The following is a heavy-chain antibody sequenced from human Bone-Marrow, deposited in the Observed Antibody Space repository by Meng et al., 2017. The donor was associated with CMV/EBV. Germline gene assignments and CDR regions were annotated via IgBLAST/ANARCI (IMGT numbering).Heavy chain of an antibody. CDR3: ARDQDFWSGYHTHNFDY. J-gene: IGHJ4*02. V-gene: IGHV4-39*07. D-gene: IGHD3-3*01. Sequence: GSLRLSCTVSGGSISSSSYYWGWIRQPPGKGLEWIGGIYYSGSTYYNPSLKSRVTISVDTSKNQFSLKLSSVTAADTAVYYCARDQDFWSGYHTHNFDYWGQGTLVTVSS. CDR2: IYYSGST. CDR1: GGSISSSSYY.